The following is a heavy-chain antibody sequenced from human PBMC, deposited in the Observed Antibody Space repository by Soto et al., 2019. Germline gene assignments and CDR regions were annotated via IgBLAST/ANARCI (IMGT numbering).Heavy chain of an antibody. CDR3: ARCDYYDSSRFDY. D-gene: IGHD3-22*01. CDR2: ISYDGSNK. Sequence: GGSLRLSCAASGFTFSSYAMHWVRQAPGKGLEWVAVISYDGSNKYYADSVKGRFTISRDNSKNTLYLQMNSLRAEDTAVYYCARCDYYDSSRFDYWGQGTLVTVSS. CDR1: GFTFSSYA. V-gene: IGHV3-30-3*01. J-gene: IGHJ4*02.